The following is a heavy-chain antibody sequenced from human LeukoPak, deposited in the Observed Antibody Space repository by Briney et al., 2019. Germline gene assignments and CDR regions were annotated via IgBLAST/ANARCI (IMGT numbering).Heavy chain of an antibody. Sequence: GGSLRLSCAASGFTFSSYGMHWVRQAPGKGLEWVAVIWCDGSNKYYADSVKGRFTISRDNSKNTLYLQMNSLRAEDTAVYYCARALGTRAPFDYWGQGTLVTVSS. CDR2: IWCDGSNK. CDR3: ARALGTRAPFDY. J-gene: IGHJ4*02. CDR1: GFTFSSYG. D-gene: IGHD1-1*01. V-gene: IGHV3-33*01.